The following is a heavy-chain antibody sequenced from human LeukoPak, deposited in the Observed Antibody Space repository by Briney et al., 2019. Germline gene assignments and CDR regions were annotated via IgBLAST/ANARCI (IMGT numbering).Heavy chain of an antibody. CDR3: ARVDRWELPSSY. Sequence: SETLSLTCTVSGGSISSYYWSWIRQPPGKGLEWIGYIYYSGSTNYNPSLKSRVTISVDTSKNQFSLKLSSVTAADTAVYYCARVDRWELPSSYWGQGTLVTVSS. CDR1: GGSISSYY. V-gene: IGHV4-59*01. CDR2: IYYSGST. J-gene: IGHJ4*02. D-gene: IGHD1-26*01.